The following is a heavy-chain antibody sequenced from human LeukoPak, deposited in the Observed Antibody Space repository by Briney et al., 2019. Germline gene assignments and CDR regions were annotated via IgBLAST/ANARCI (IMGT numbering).Heavy chain of an antibody. CDR3: ARSPRITVVRGVPLDAFDI. J-gene: IGHJ3*02. CDR1: GFTFSSYS. V-gene: IGHV3-21*01. Sequence: PGGSLRLSCAASGFTFSSYSMNWVRQAPGKGLEWVSSISSASSYIYYADSVKGRFTISRDNAKNSLYLQMNSLRAEDTAVYYCARSPRITVVRGVPLDAFDIWGQGTMVTVSP. D-gene: IGHD3-10*01. CDR2: ISSASSYI.